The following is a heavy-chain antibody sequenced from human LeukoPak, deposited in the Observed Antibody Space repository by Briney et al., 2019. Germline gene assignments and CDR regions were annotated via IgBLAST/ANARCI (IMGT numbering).Heavy chain of an antibody. CDR2: IYISGST. Sequence: SETLSLTCTVSGGSISSYYWSWIRQPAGKGLEWIGRIYISGSTNYNPSLKSRVTMSVDTSKNQFSLKLSSVTAADTAVYYCAKITPGDYAREGFNWFDPWGQGTLVTVSS. CDR1: GGSISSYY. J-gene: IGHJ5*02. V-gene: IGHV4-4*07. CDR3: AKITPGDYAREGFNWFDP. D-gene: IGHD4-17*01.